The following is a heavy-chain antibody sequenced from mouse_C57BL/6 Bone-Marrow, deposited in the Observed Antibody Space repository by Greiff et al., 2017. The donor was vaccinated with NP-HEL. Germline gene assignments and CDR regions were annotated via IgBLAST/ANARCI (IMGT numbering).Heavy chain of an antibody. Sequence: EVNVVESGGGLVQPKGSLKLSCAASGFSFNTYAMNWVRQAPGKGLEWVARIRSKSNNYATYYADSVKDRFTISRDDSESMLYLQMNNLKTEDTAMYYCVRDSSGYSWFAYWGQGTLVTVSA. CDR3: VRDSSGYSWFAY. V-gene: IGHV10-1*01. CDR1: GFSFNTYA. D-gene: IGHD3-2*02. CDR2: IRSKSNNYAT. J-gene: IGHJ3*01.